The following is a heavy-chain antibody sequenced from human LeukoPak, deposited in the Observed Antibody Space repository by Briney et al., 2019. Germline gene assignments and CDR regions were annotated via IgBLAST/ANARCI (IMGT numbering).Heavy chain of an antibody. D-gene: IGHD6-6*01. J-gene: IGHJ5*02. V-gene: IGHV4-34*01. CDR2: INHSGST. Sequence: SETLSLTCAVYGGSFSGYYWSWIRQPPGKGLEWIGEINHSGSTDYDPSLKSRVTISVDTSKNQFSLKLSSVTAADTAVYYCVAEARGGIAAWFDPWGQGTLVTVSS. CDR1: GGSFSGYY. CDR3: VAEARGGIAAWFDP.